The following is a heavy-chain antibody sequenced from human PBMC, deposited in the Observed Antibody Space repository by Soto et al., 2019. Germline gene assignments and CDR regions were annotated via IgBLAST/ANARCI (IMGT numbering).Heavy chain of an antibody. V-gene: IGHV1-18*01. CDR1: GYTFTSYG. Sequence: ASVKVSCKASGYTFTSYGISWVRQAPGQGLEWMGWISAYNGNTNYAQKLQGRVTMTTDTSTSTAYMELRSLRSDDTAVYYCAGGASGWSNYYYYYMDVWGKGTTVTVSS. J-gene: IGHJ6*03. D-gene: IGHD6-19*01. CDR3: AGGASGWSNYYYYYMDV. CDR2: ISAYNGNT.